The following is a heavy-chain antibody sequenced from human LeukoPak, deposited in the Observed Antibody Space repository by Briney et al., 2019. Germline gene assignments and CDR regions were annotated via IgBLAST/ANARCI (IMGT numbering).Heavy chain of an antibody. CDR1: GYTFTSYD. CDR2: MNPNSGNT. D-gene: IGHD3-16*02. Sequence: ASVKVSCKASGYTFTSYDINWVRQATGQGLEWMGWMNPNSGNTGYAQKFQGRVAITRNTSISTAYMEVSSLRSEDTAVYYCARGSDYDYVWGSYRFTGYYYMDVWGKGTTVTVSS. J-gene: IGHJ6*03. CDR3: ARGSDYDYVWGSYRFTGYYYMDV. V-gene: IGHV1-8*03.